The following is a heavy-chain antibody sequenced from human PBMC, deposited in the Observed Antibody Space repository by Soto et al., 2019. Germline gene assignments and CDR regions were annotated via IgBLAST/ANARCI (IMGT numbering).Heavy chain of an antibody. Sequence: GGSLRLSCAASGFTFSSYWMSWFRQAPGKGLEWVANIKQDGSEKYYVDSVKGRFTISRDNAKNSLYLQMNSLRAEDTAVYYCARGGGGGYYDSSGYSPNDYCGQGTLVTVSS. D-gene: IGHD3-22*01. V-gene: IGHV3-7*05. J-gene: IGHJ4*02. CDR3: ARGGGGGYYDSSGYSPNDY. CDR2: IKQDGSEK. CDR1: GFTFSSYW.